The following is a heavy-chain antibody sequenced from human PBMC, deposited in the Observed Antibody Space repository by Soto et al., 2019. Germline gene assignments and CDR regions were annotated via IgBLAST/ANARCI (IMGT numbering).Heavy chain of an antibody. Sequence: QVQLVQSGAEVKKPGASVKVSCKASGYTFTSYGISWVRQAPGQGLEWMGWISAYNGNTNYAQKLQGRVTIPTDTSPSTAYIELRSLSSDDTAVSYCPTSRPSAGVANSWGQGTLVTVSS. V-gene: IGHV1-18*01. CDR1: GYTFTSYG. CDR3: PTSRPSAGVANS. CDR2: ISAYNGNT. J-gene: IGHJ4*02. D-gene: IGHD5-12*01.